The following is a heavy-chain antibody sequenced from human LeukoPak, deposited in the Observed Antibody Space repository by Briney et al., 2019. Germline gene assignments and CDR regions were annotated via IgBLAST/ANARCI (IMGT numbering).Heavy chain of an antibody. D-gene: IGHD6-19*01. CDR2: INSDESST. J-gene: IGHJ4*02. CDR3: ASGIAVAGTGFDY. Sequence: GGSLRLSCAVSGFTISSYWKHWVRHAPGKGLVWVSRINSDESSTSYANSVKARFTNSRNNAKNTLYLQMTSLRAEDTAVYYCASGIAVAGTGFDYWGQGTLVTVSS. CDR1: GFTISSYW. V-gene: IGHV3-74*01.